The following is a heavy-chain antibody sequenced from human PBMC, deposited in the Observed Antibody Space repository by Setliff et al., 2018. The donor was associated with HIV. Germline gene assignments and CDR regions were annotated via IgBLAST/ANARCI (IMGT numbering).Heavy chain of an antibody. CDR2: ITGSGDNT. Sequence: PGGSLRLSCTASGFTFSSYAMSWVRQAPGKGLEWVSGITGSGDNTYYADNVEGRFIISRGNSQNTLYLQMNSLTAEDTAIYYCAKRDYEDSTSYAPFFQYWGQGTLVTVSS. J-gene: IGHJ1*01. D-gene: IGHD3-22*01. V-gene: IGHV3-23*01. CDR3: AKRDYEDSTSYAPFFQY. CDR1: GFTFSSYA.